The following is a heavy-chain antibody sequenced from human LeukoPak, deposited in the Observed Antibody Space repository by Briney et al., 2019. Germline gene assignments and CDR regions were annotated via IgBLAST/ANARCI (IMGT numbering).Heavy chain of an antibody. Sequence: AASVKVSCKASGYTFTGYYIHRVRQAPGQGLEWMGWINPNSGVTNYAQKFQGRVTMTRDTSISTDYMELSRLRSDDTAVYYCARGLATVTTSIDYWGQGTLVTVSS. J-gene: IGHJ4*02. D-gene: IGHD4-17*01. CDR1: GYTFTGYY. V-gene: IGHV1-2*02. CDR2: INPNSGVT. CDR3: ARGLATVTTSIDY.